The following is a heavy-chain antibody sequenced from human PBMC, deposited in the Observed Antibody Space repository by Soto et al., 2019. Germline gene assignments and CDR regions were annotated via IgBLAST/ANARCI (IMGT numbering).Heavy chain of an antibody. CDR2: IYYSGST. J-gene: IGHJ4*02. Sequence: SETLSLTCTVSGGSISSGGYYWSWIRQHPGKGLEWIGYIYYSGSTYYNPSLKSRVTISVDTSKNQFSLKLSSVTAADTAVYYCASQDVMRLGYFDDWGQGTLVTVSS. CDR3: ASQDVMRLGYFDD. V-gene: IGHV4-31*03. CDR1: GGSISSGGYY. D-gene: IGHD3-16*01.